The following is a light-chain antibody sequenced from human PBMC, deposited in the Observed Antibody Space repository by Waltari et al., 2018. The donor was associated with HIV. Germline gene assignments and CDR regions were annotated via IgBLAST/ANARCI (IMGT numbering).Light chain of an antibody. CDR1: SSDVGSYNL. CDR2: EGS. V-gene: IGLV2-23*01. CDR3: CSYAGSSPVL. Sequence: QSALTQPASVSGSPGQSITISCTGTSSDVGSYNLVSWYQQHPGKAPKLMIYEGSKRPSGVSNHFSGSKSGSTASLTISGLQAEDEAGYYCCSYAGSSPVLFGGGTKLTVL. J-gene: IGLJ2*01.